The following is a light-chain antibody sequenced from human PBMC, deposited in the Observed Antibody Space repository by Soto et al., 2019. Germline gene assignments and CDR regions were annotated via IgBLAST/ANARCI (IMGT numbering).Light chain of an antibody. J-gene: IGLJ1*01. CDR2: ANS. CDR3: QSYDSTLGVDV. V-gene: IGLV1-40*01. CDR1: SSNIGAGYD. Sequence: QSVLTQPPSVSGAPGQRVTISCTGSSSNIGAGYDVHWYQQLPGTAPKVLIYANSNRPSGVPDRFAGSNAGTSASLAITGLKAEDEDDHYCQSYDSTLGVDVCGIGTKLTVL.